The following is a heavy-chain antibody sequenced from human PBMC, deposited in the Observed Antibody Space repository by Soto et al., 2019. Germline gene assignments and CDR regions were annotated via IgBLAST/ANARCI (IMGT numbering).Heavy chain of an antibody. D-gene: IGHD6-6*01. CDR3: ARPLRVLDDAFDI. V-gene: IGHV4-59*08. Sequence: SETLSLTCTVSGGSISSYYWSWIRQPPGKGLEWIGYIYYSGSTNYNPSLKSRVTISVDTSKNQFSLKLSSVTAADTAVYYCARPLRVLDDAFDIWGQGTMVTVSS. J-gene: IGHJ3*02. CDR2: IYYSGST. CDR1: GGSISSYY.